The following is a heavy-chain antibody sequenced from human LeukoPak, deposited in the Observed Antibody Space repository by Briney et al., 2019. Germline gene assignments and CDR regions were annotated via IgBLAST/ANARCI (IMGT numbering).Heavy chain of an antibody. CDR3: ARHVSVLWQWLAQPYYFDY. D-gene: IGHD6-19*01. J-gene: IGHJ4*02. V-gene: IGHV4-59*08. CDR2: IYYSGST. CDR1: GGSISSYY. Sequence: PSETLSLTCTVSGGSISSYYWSWIRQPPGKGLEWIGYIYYSGSTNYNPSLKSRVTISVDTSKNQFSLKLSSVTAADTAVYYCARHVSVLWQWLAQPYYFDYWGQGTLVTVSS.